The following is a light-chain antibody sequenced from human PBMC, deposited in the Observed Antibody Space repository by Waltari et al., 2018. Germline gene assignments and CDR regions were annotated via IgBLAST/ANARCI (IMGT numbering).Light chain of an antibody. Sequence: QAVVTQEPSLTVSPGGTVTLTCGSSTGAVTSGHYPYWFQQKPGPAPRTLIYDTSNKQSWTPARFSGSLLGGKAALTLSGAQPEDEAEYYCLLSYSGAQVFGGGTKLTVL. V-gene: IGLV7-46*01. J-gene: IGLJ2*01. CDR1: TGAVTSGHY. CDR2: DTS. CDR3: LLSYSGAQV.